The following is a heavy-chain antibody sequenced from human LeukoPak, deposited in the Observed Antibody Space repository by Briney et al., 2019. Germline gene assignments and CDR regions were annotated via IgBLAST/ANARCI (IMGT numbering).Heavy chain of an antibody. CDR1: GFPFSSYA. D-gene: IGHD2/OR15-2a*01. J-gene: IGHJ5*02. CDR2: ISSNGGST. Sequence: QPGRSLRLSCAASGFPFSSYAMHWVRQAPGKGLEYVSAISSNGGSTYYTNSVKGRFTISRDNSKNTLYLQMGSLRAEDMAVYYCARGPPYLSWGQGTLVTVSS. CDR3: ARGPPYLS. V-gene: IGHV3-64*01.